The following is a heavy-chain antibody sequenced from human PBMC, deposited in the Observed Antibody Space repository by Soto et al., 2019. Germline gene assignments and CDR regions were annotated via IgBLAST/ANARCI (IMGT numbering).Heavy chain of an antibody. CDR2: IYSGGST. CDR3: ARVDYGDYGRYFDH. D-gene: IGHD4-17*01. CDR1: GFTVTNKY. J-gene: IGHJ2*01. Sequence: EVQLVESGGGLIQPGGSLRLCYAASGFTVTNKYMTWVRQAPGKGLEWVSVIYSGGSTSYADSVKGRFTISRDNSKDILYLQMNSLRAEDTAVYYCARVDYGDYGRYFDHWGRGTLVTVSS. V-gene: IGHV3-53*01.